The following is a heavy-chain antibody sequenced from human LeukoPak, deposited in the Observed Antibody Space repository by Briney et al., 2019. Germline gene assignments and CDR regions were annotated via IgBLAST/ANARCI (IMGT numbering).Heavy chain of an antibody. D-gene: IGHD2-15*01. V-gene: IGHV4-39*01. CDR3: ASSGKYCSGGGCFPNYMDV. CDR1: GVSISSSTYY. CDR2: INYSGST. J-gene: IGHJ6*03. Sequence: PSETLSLTCTVSGVSISSSTYYWGWIRQPPEKGLEWIGSINYSGSTYYSPSLRTRVNISVDTSKNQFSLKLNSVTAADTAVYYCASSGKYCSGGGCFPNYMDVWGKGTTVTVSS.